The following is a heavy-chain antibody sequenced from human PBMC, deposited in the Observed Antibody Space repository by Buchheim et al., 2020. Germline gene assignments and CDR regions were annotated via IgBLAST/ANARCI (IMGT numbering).Heavy chain of an antibody. V-gene: IGHV1-46*01. CDR2: INPSGGST. CDR3: ARGGITIFGVVDY. J-gene: IGHJ4*02. D-gene: IGHD3-3*01. CDR1: GYTFTSYY. Sequence: QVQLVQSGAEVKKPGASVKVSCKASGYTFTSYYMHWVRQAPGQGLEWMGIINPSGGSTSYAQKFQGRVTMTRDTSISQAYMELSRLRSDDTALYYCARGGITIFGVVDYWGQGTL.